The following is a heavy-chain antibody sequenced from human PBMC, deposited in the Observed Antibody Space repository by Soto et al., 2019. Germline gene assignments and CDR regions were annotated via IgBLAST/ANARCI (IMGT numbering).Heavy chain of an antibody. CDR1: GFTFDDYA. CDR3: AKDSDDILTGYYGGFDY. Sequence: GGSLRLSCAASGFTFDDYAMHWVRQAPGKGLEWVSGISWNSGSIGYADSVKGRFTISRDNAKNSLYLQMNSLRAEDTALYYCAKDSDDILTGYYGGFDYWGQGTLVTVSS. CDR2: ISWNSGSI. V-gene: IGHV3-9*01. J-gene: IGHJ4*02. D-gene: IGHD3-9*01.